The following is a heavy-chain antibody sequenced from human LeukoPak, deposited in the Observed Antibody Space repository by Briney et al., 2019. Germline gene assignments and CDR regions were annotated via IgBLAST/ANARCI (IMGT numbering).Heavy chain of an antibody. CDR3: ARGNSGYDEGVADY. V-gene: IGHV4-39*07. D-gene: IGHD5-12*01. CDR1: GGSISSSSYY. CDR2: IYYSGST. Sequence: SETLSLTCTVSGGSISSSSYYWGWIRQPPGKGLEWIGSIYYSGSTYYNPSLKSRVTISVDTSKNQFSLKLSSVTAADTAVYYCARGNSGYDEGVADYWGQGTLVTVSS. J-gene: IGHJ4*02.